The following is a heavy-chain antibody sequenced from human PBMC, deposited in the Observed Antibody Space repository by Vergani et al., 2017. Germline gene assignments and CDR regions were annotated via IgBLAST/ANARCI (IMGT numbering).Heavy chain of an antibody. CDR2: INPIDSKI. CDR3: TRHVPCGDGGCLHFDH. J-gene: IGHJ4*02. CDR1: ESSFISNE. V-gene: IGHV5-51*01. D-gene: IGHD2-21*01. Sequence: EVLLVQSGAEVKKPGESLKISCKYSESSFISNEIAWVRQMSGKGLQWMGNINPIDSKIAYSPSFQGQAIMSLDKSITTAYLQWRSLKASDTAIYYCTRHVPCGDGGCLHFDHWGQGTQVTVSS.